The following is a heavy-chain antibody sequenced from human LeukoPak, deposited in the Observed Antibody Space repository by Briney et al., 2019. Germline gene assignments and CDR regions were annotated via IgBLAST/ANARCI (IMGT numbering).Heavy chain of an antibody. Sequence: PGGSLRLSCAASGFTFSSYAMHWVRQAPGKGLEWVAVISYDGSNKYYADSVKGRFTISRDNSKNTLYLQVNSLGAEDTAVYYCARDLSSSSFGPMDVWGQGTTVTVSS. CDR1: GFTFSSYA. D-gene: IGHD6-13*01. CDR3: ARDLSSSSFGPMDV. V-gene: IGHV3-30-3*01. J-gene: IGHJ6*02. CDR2: ISYDGSNK.